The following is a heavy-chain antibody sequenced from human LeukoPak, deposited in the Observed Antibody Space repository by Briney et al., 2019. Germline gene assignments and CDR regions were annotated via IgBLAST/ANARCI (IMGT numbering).Heavy chain of an antibody. V-gene: IGHV1-8*01. CDR1: GYTFTSYD. D-gene: IGHD6-13*01. CDR2: MNPNSGNT. J-gene: IGHJ4*02. CDR3: ASLPNYSSPLDY. Sequence: ASVKVSCKASGYTFTSYDINWVRQATGQGLEWMGWMNPNSGNTAYAQKFQGRVTMSRDTSISTAYMELSSLRSEDTAVYYCASLPNYSSPLDYGGKGTLVTVSS.